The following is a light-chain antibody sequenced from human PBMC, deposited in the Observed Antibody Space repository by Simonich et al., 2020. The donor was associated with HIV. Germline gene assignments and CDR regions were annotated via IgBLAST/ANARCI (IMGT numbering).Light chain of an antibody. Sequence: QSALTQPASVSGSPGQSITISCTGTSSDVGGYNFVSWYQQHPSKAPKGMIYDVSKRPSGVSNRFSASKAGNTASLTISGLQAEDEADYYCSSYTSSSTLMFGGGTKLTVL. V-gene: IGLV2-14*01. J-gene: IGLJ3*02. CDR3: SSYTSSSTLM. CDR2: DVS. CDR1: SSDVGGYNF.